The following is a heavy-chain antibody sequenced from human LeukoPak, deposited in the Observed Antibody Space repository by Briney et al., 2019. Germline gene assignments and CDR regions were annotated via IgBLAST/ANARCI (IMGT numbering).Heavy chain of an antibody. V-gene: IGHV3-48*02. D-gene: IGHD3-10*01. CDR3: ARDAYTYGSPSFHY. J-gene: IGHJ4*02. CDR1: GFTFNSYS. Sequence: GGSLRLSCAASGFTFNSYSMNWVRQAPGKGLEWVSYISSGSSTIYYADSVKGRFTIFRDNAKNSLYLQMNSLRDEDTAVHYCARDAYTYGSPSFHYWGQGTLVTVSS. CDR2: ISSGSSTI.